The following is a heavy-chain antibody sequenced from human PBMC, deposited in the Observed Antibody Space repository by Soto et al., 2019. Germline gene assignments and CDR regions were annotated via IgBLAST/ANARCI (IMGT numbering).Heavy chain of an antibody. J-gene: IGHJ4*02. CDR3: AKGHSGSLGYFDY. D-gene: IGHD1-26*01. V-gene: IGHV1-46*01. Sequence: EASVKVSCKASGYTFTSYFMNWVRQAPGQGLEWMAIINPSDGSTNYAQKFQGRVTMTRDTATSTVYMELSSLRSEDTAVYYCAKGHSGSLGYFDYWGQGTLVTVSS. CDR1: GYTFTSYF. CDR2: INPSDGST.